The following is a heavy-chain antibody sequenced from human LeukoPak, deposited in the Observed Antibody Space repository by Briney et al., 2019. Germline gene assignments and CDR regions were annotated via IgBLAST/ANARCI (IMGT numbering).Heavy chain of an antibody. CDR2: IYYSGST. V-gene: IGHV4-30-4*01. CDR3: ARHGIAVAGDRFDY. D-gene: IGHD6-19*01. Sequence: SETLSLTCTVSGGSISSGDYYWSWIRQPPGKGLEGIGYIYYSGSTNYNPSLKSRVTISVDTSKNQFSLKLSSVTAADTAVYYCARHGIAVAGDRFDYWGQGTLVTVSS. J-gene: IGHJ4*02. CDR1: GGSISSGDYY.